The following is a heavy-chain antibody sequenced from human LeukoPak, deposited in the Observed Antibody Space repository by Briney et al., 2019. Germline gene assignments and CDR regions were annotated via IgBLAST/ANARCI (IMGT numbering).Heavy chain of an antibody. J-gene: IGHJ6*02. V-gene: IGHV1-69*02. Sequence: GASVKVSCKASGGTFSSYTISWVRQAPGQGLDWMGRIIPILGIANYAQKFQGRVTIIADKSTSTAYMELSSLRSEDTAVYYCAGRGIPVVYYGMDVWGQGTTVTVSS. CDR1: GGTFSSYT. CDR3: AGRGIPVVYYGMDV. D-gene: IGHD3-16*01. CDR2: IIPILGIA.